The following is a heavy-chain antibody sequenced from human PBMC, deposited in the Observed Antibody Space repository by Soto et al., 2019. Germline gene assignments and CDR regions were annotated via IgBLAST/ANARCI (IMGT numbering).Heavy chain of an antibody. V-gene: IGHV2-5*02. CDR1: GFSLTTSGVG. Sequence: QITLNESGPTVVKPTETLTLTCTFSGFSLTTSGVGVGWVRQSPGKAPEWLAFIYWDDDKRYSTSLKSRLTITKDTSKNQVVLTMATVDPADTATYYCAHRVLRAVFGLVTTTATYFDFWGQGTPVAVSS. CDR3: AHRVLRAVFGLVTTTATYFDF. CDR2: IYWDDDK. J-gene: IGHJ4*02. D-gene: IGHD3-3*01.